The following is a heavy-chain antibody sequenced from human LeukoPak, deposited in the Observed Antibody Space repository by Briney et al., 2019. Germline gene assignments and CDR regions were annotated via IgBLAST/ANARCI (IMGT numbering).Heavy chain of an antibody. J-gene: IGHJ4*02. CDR1: GGSISSSTYY. CDR3: ARSYNWNDAKFDY. D-gene: IGHD1-20*01. Sequence: SQTLSLTCAVSGGSISSSTYYWGWIRQPPGKGLEWIGSMYYSSGNTYYNPSLKSRVTISVDTSKNQFSLKLSSVTAADTAVYYCARSYNWNDAKFDYWGQGTLVTVSS. CDR2: MYYSSGNT. V-gene: IGHV4-39*07.